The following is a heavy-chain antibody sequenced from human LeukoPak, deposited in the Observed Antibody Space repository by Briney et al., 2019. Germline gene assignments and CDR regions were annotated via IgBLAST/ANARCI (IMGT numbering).Heavy chain of an antibody. J-gene: IGHJ4*02. CDR3: AKDHRACSSTSCYLPVDY. V-gene: IGHV3-23*01. D-gene: IGHD2-2*01. CDR1: GFTFSSYA. Sequence: GGSLGLSCAASGFTFSSYAMSWVRQAPGKGLEWVSAISGSGGSTYYADSVKGRFTISRDNSKNTLYLQMNSLRAEDTAVYYCAKDHRACSSTSCYLPVDYWGQGTLVTVSS. CDR2: ISGSGGST.